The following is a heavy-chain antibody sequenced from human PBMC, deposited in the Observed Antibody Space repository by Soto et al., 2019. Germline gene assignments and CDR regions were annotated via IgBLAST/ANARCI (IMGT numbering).Heavy chain of an antibody. J-gene: IGHJ5*02. CDR3: ARGDSSSGLDP. CDR1: GYTFSTYG. CDR2: ISAYNGNT. D-gene: IGHD6-6*01. V-gene: IGHV1-18*01. Sequence: QVQLVQSGAEVKKPGASVKVSCKASGYTFSTYGISWARQAPGQGLEWMGWISAYNGNTNYAQIFQGRVTLTTDTSTTTAYMELRSLRSDDTAVYYCARGDSSSGLDPWGQGTLVTVSS.